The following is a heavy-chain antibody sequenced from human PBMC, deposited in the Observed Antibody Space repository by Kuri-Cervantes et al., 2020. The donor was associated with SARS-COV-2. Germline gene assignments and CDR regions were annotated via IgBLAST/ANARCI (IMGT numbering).Heavy chain of an antibody. V-gene: IGHV3-30*01. J-gene: IGHJ5*01. D-gene: IGHD2-21*01. CDR2: ISYDGSNE. CDR1: GFTFSSCA. Sequence: GGPLRLSCAASGFTFSSCAMHWVRLAPGKGLEWVAFISYDGSNEYYADSVRGRFTISRDNSNNTLYLQVNSLRAEDTALYYCAKDRVGVLDSWGQGTQVTISS. CDR3: AKDRVGVLDS.